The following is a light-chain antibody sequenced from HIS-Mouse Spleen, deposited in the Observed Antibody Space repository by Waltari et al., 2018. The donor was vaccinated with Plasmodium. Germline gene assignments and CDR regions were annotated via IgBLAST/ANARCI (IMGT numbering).Light chain of an antibody. CDR1: SSDVGGYTY. Sequence: QSALPQPPSASGSPGPSVTIPSTGTSSDVGGYTYVSWYQQHPGKAPKLMIYEVSKRPSGVPDRFSGSKSGNTASLTVSGLQAEDEADYYCSSYAGSNNLVFGGGTKLTVL. V-gene: IGLV2-8*01. J-gene: IGLJ2*01. CDR3: SSYAGSNNLV. CDR2: EVS.